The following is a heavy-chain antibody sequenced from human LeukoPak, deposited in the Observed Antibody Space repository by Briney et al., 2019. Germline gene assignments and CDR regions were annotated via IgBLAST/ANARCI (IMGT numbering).Heavy chain of an antibody. V-gene: IGHV3-30*03. J-gene: IGHJ4*02. Sequence: GSLRLSCAASGFTFSNYGMHWVRQAPGKGLEWAAFISYDGSKKYYADSVKGRFTISRDNSKNTLYLQMNSLRTEDTAAYYCARVISGYYCDHWGQGTLVTVSS. D-gene: IGHD3-22*01. CDR3: ARVISGYYCDH. CDR1: GFTFSNYG. CDR2: ISYDGSKK.